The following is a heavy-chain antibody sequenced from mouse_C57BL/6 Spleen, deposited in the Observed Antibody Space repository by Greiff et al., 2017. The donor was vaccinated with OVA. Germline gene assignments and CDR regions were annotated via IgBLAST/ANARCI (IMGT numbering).Heavy chain of an antibody. D-gene: IGHD1-1*01. CDR2: IDPENGDT. CDR1: GFNIKDDY. J-gene: IGHJ3*01. Sequence: VQLQQSGAELVRPGASVKLSCTASGFNIKDDYMHWVKQRPEQGLEWIGWIDPENGDTEYASKFQGKATITADTSSNTAYLQLSSLTSEDTAVYYCTTYYYGSSSFAYWGQGTLFTVSA. V-gene: IGHV14-4*01. CDR3: TTYYYGSSSFAY.